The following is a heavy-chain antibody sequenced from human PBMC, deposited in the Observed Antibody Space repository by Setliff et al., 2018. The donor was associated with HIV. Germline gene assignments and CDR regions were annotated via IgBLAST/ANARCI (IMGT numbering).Heavy chain of an antibody. CDR3: ARDMMRWFVMVPGATWGYFDS. Sequence: SETLSLTCAVYGGSFSGYYWSWIRQSPGKGLEWIGEINHSESTNYNPSVKRRVTISVATSMNHFSLNLTSVTAADTAVYFCARDMMRWFVMVPGATWGYFDSWGQGALVTV. V-gene: IGHV4-34*01. CDR2: INHSEST. J-gene: IGHJ4*02. CDR1: GGSFSGYY. D-gene: IGHD3-16*01.